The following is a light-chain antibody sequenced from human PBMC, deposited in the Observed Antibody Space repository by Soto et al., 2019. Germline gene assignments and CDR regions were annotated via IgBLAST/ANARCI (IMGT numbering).Light chain of an antibody. CDR3: AAWDDSLNRPV. CDR2: SNN. J-gene: IGLJ2*01. Sequence: QSVLPQPPSVSGTPGQRVTISCSGTSSNIGSNTVNWYQQLPRTAPKVLIYSNNQRPSGVADRFSGSNSGTSASLAISGLQSEDEAEYYCAAWDDSLNRPVFGVGTKLTVL. V-gene: IGLV1-44*01. CDR1: SSNIGSNT.